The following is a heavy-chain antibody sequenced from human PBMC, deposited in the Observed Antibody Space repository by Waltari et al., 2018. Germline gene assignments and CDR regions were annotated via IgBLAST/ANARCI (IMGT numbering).Heavy chain of an antibody. V-gene: IGHV3-23*01. CDR2: ITGGGGTT. J-gene: IGHJ4*02. CDR3: ARNWAGIKQYYFDY. D-gene: IGHD6-19*01. Sequence: EVQLLESGGGLVQSGGSLRLSCVASGFTFSSYVMTWVRQAPGKGLEWVSTITGGGGTTYYADSVKGRFTIARDNSENTMYLQMNSLGGEDTALYYCARNWAGIKQYYFDYWGQGSLVTVSS. CDR1: GFTFSSYV.